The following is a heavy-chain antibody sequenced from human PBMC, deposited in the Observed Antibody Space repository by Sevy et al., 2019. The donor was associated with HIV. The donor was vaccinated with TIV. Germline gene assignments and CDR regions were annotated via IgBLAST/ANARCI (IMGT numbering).Heavy chain of an antibody. D-gene: IGHD2-2*01. Sequence: GGSLRLSCAASGFTFSNAWMSWVRQAPGKGLEWVGRIKSKTDGGTTDYAAPVKGRFTISRDDSKNTRYLQMNSLKTEETAVYYCTTDTTVVVPAAPSEYYGMDVWGQGTTVTVSS. CDR3: TTDTTVVVPAAPSEYYGMDV. CDR2: IKSKTDGGTT. J-gene: IGHJ6*02. CDR1: GFTFSNAW. V-gene: IGHV3-15*01.